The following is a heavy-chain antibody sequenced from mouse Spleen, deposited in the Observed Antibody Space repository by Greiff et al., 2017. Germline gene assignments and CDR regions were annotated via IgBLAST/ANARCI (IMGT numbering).Heavy chain of an antibody. D-gene: IGHD2-3*01. Sequence: EVQLQQSGPELVKPGASVKISCKASGYSFTGYYLHWVKQSPEKSLEWIGEINPSTGGTTYNQKFKAKATLTVDKSSSTAYMQLKSLTSEDSAVYYCARIYDGYYCDYWGQGTTLTVSS. CDR1: GYSFTGYY. V-gene: IGHV1-42*01. J-gene: IGHJ2*01. CDR3: ARIYDGYYCDY. CDR2: INPSTGGT.